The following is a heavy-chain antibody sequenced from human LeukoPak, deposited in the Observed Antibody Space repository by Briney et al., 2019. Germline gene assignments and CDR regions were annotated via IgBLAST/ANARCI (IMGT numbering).Heavy chain of an antibody. J-gene: IGHJ4*02. D-gene: IGHD1-26*01. V-gene: IGHV3-30-3*01. CDR3: ARSTGGSYPNFDY. CDR2: ISYDGSNK. CDR1: EFTFSNYA. Sequence: GSLRLSCAASEFTFSNYAIHWVRRAPGKGLEWVAAISYDGSNKYYADSVKGRFTISRDKSKNTLYLQMNSLRPEDTAVYYCARSTGGSYPNFDYWGQGTLVTVSS.